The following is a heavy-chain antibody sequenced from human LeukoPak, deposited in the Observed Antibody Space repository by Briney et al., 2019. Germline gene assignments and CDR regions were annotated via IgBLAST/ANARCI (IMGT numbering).Heavy chain of an antibody. V-gene: IGHV3-15*01. CDR3: TTGSWFDP. J-gene: IGHJ5*02. CDR2: IKAKTGGGTT. Sequence: GGSLRLSCAASGFTVTNAWMSWVRQAPGRGLEWVGRIKAKTGGGTTDYAAPVKGRFTISRDDSKNTLYLQMNSLKTDDTAVYYCTTGSWFDPWGQGTLVIVSS. CDR1: GFTVTNAW.